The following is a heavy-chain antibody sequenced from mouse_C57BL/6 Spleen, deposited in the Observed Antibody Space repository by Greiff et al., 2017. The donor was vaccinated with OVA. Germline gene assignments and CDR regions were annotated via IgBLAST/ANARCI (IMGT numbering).Heavy chain of an antibody. J-gene: IGHJ3*01. CDR3: AREGDGSSYHFAY. V-gene: IGHV1-81*01. Sequence: QVQLQQSGAELARPGASVKLSCKASGYTFTSYGISWVKQRTGQGLEWIGEIYPRSGNTYYNEKFKGKATLTADKSSSTAYMGLRSLTSEDSAVYFCAREGDGSSYHFAYWGQGTLVTVSA. D-gene: IGHD1-1*01. CDR1: GYTFTSYG. CDR2: IYPRSGNT.